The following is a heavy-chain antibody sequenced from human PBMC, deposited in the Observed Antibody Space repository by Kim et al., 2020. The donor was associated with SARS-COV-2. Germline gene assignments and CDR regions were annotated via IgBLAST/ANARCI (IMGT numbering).Heavy chain of an antibody. CDR3: VRALYYYDSSGQKYMDV. J-gene: IGHJ6*02. Sequence: GGSLRLSCSASGFTFSSYAMHWVRPAPGKGLEYVSAISSNGGSTYYADSVKGRFTISRDNSKNTLYLQMSSLRAEDTAVYYCVRALYYYDSSGQKYMDVWGQGTTVTVSS. D-gene: IGHD3-22*01. CDR2: ISSNGGST. CDR1: GFTFSSYA. V-gene: IGHV3-64D*09.